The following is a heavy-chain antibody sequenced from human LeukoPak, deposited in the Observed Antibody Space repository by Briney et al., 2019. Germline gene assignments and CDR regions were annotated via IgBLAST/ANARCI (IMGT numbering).Heavy chain of an antibody. J-gene: IGHJ4*02. CDR1: GHTFTGYY. CDR3: ARVGYSYGSRPYYFDY. D-gene: IGHD5-18*01. V-gene: IGHV1-2*02. Sequence: ASVKVSCKASGHTFTGYYMHWVRQAPGQGLEWMGWINPNSGGTNYAQKFQGGVTMTRDTSISTAYMELSRLRSDDTAVYYCARVGYSYGSRPYYFDYWGQGTLVTVSS. CDR2: INPNSGGT.